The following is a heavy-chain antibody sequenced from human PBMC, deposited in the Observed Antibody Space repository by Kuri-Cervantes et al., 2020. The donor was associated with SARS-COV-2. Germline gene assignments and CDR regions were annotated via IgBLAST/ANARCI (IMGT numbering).Heavy chain of an antibody. CDR3: ARDRRSDWVTVFEY. V-gene: IGHV1-8*01. J-gene: IGHJ4*02. D-gene: IGHD6-19*01. CDR2: MNPNSGNT. Sequence: ASVKVSCKASGYTFTSYDINWVRQATGRGLEWMGWMNPNSGNTGYAQKFQGRVTMTRNTSISTAYMELSSLRSEDTAVYYCARDRRSDWVTVFEYWGQGTLVTVSS. CDR1: GYTFTSYD.